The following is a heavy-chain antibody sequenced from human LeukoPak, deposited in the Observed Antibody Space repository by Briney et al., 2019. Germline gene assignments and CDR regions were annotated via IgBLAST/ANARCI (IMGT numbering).Heavy chain of an antibody. V-gene: IGHV3-23*01. CDR1: GFTFSSFA. CDR3: AKNLRFIDY. D-gene: IGHD5/OR15-5a*01. J-gene: IGHJ4*02. CDR2: ISSSGGST. Sequence: HPGGSLRLSCAASGFTFSSFAMSWVRQAPGKGLEWVSGISSSGGSTYYADSVKGRFTISRDNSKNTLYLQMNSLRAEETAVYYCAKNLRFIDYWGQGTLATVSS.